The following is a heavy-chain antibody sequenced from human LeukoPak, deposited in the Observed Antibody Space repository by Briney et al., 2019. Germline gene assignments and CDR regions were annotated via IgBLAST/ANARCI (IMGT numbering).Heavy chain of an antibody. CDR3: AVDMVRGLIGAFDI. CDR2: IYPGDSDT. V-gene: IGHV5-51*01. CDR1: GYRFTTYW. D-gene: IGHD3-10*01. Sequence: GESLKISCKGSGYRFTTYWIAWVRQMPGKGLECMGIIYPGDSDTRYSPSFQGQVTISADKSISTAYLQWSSLKASDTAMYYCAVDMVRGLIGAFDIWGQGTMVTVSS. J-gene: IGHJ3*02.